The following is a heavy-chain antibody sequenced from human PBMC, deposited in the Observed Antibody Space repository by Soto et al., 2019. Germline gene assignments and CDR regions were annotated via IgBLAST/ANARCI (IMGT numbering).Heavy chain of an antibody. V-gene: IGHV1-69*13. CDR1: GYTFTRSG. CDR3: ASVETQRYYYGMDV. J-gene: IGHJ6*02. CDR2: IIPIFGTA. Sequence: GASVKVSCKASGYTFTRSGISWVRQAPGQGLEWMGGIIPIFGTANYAQKFQGRVTITADESTSTAYMELSSLRSEDTAVYYCASVETQRYYYGMDVWGQGTTVTVSS. D-gene: IGHD2-15*01.